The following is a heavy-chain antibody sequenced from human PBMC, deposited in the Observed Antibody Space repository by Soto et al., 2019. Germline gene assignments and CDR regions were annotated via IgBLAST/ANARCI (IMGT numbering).Heavy chain of an antibody. CDR2: ISGSYGST. D-gene: IGHD3-22*01. Sequence: GVSLRLSGSAAGFSFICYAKIWVRQAPGKGLEWVSTISGSYGSTYYADSVKGRFTISRDNSKNTLYLEMNSLRAEDTAVYYWAKNPSSSGYYPFDYWGQGTLVTVSS. CDR1: GFSFICYA. CDR3: AKNPSSSGYYPFDY. V-gene: IGHV3-23*01. J-gene: IGHJ4*02.